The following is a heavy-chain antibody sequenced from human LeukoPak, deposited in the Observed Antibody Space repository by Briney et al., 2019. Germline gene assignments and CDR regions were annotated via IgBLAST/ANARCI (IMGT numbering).Heavy chain of an antibody. CDR2: VYFSGTT. Sequence: SETLSLTCAVYGGSFSGYYWGWIRQSTGKGLEWIASVYFSGTTQYNPSLMSRAFISVDSSKNQVSLRLDSVTAADSAVYYCARHLSGTTMAHYFDFWGQGTLVTVSS. CDR3: ARHLSGTTMAHYFDF. V-gene: IGHV4-34*01. D-gene: IGHD5-18*01. CDR1: GGSFSGYY. J-gene: IGHJ5*01.